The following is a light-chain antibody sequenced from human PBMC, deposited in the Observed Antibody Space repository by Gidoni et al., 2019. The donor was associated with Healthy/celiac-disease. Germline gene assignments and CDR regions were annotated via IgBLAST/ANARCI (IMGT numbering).Light chain of an antibody. CDR1: QSVSSSY. CDR2: CAS. Sequence: IVLTQSPGTLSLSPGERATLSCRASQSVSSSYLAWYQQKPGQAPRLLIYCASRRATGIPDRFSSSWSGTDFTLTIIRLEPEDFAVYYCQQYGSSPWTFGQGTKVEIK. J-gene: IGKJ1*01. V-gene: IGKV3-20*01. CDR3: QQYGSSPWT.